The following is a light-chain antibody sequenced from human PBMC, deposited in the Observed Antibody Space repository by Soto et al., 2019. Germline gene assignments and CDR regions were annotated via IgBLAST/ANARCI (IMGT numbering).Light chain of an antibody. CDR1: QSVSNNY. CDR2: GAS. CDR3: QQYGSSPS. J-gene: IGKJ1*01. Sequence: EIVLTQSPGTLSLSPGERATLSCRASQSVSNNYLAWYQQKPGQAPRLLTYGASNRATGIPDRLSGSGSGTDFTLTIRRLEPEDFAVYYCQQYGSSPSFGQGTKVDIK. V-gene: IGKV3-20*01.